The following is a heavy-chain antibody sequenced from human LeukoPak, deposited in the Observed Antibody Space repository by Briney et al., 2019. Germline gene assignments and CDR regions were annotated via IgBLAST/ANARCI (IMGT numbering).Heavy chain of an antibody. CDR1: GFTFSNYW. CDR3: ARDRGLDAFDI. J-gene: IGHJ3*02. CDR2: INRDGTTT. D-gene: IGHD3-10*01. V-gene: IGHV3-74*01. Sequence: GGSLRLSCAASGFTFSNYWMHWVRQAPGKGLVWVARINRDGTTTNYGDSVKGRSTISRDNAQKTLYLQMNSLRAEDTAVYYCARDRGLDAFDIWGQGTMVTVSS.